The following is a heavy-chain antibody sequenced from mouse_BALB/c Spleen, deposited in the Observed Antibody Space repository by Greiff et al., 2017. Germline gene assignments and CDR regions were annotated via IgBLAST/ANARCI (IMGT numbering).Heavy chain of an antibody. CDR3: ARRENYAMDY. CDR1: GFTFSSFG. V-gene: IGHV5-17*02. J-gene: IGHJ4*01. CDR2: ISSGSSTI. Sequence: EVHLVESGGGLVQPGGSRKLSCAASGFTFSSFGMHWVRQAPEKGLEWVAYISSGSSTIYYADTVKGRFTISRDNPKNTLFLQMTSLRSEDTAMYYCARRENYAMDYWGQGTSVTVSS.